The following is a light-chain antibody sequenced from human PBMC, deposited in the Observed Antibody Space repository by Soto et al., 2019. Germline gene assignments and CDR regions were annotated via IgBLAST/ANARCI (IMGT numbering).Light chain of an antibody. CDR3: AAWDDTLKRYV. J-gene: IGLJ1*01. V-gene: IGLV1-44*01. CDR1: NSNIASNT. Sequence: QSALTHPPSASETPGQTVSISCSGSNSNIASNTVNWYQHLPGTAPKLLIYYNNQRPSGVPDRFSGSKSGTSASLAISGLQSEDESDYYCAAWDDTLKRYVFGTGTKVTVL. CDR2: YNN.